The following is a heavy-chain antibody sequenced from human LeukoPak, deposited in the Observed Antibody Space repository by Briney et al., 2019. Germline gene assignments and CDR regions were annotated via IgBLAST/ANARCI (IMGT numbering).Heavy chain of an antibody. Sequence: PGGPLRLSCAVSGFNFNDAWMSWVRQAPGKGLEWVGRLKSRGGGETADYSAPVKGRFTVSRDDSQNTLYLQMNSLKIEDTAVYFCSWELDVSFGRRLEHWGQGTLVTVAS. J-gene: IGHJ5*02. CDR1: GFNFNDAW. CDR3: SWELDVSFGRRLEH. D-gene: IGHD1-1*01. V-gene: IGHV3-15*01. CDR2: LKSRGGGETA.